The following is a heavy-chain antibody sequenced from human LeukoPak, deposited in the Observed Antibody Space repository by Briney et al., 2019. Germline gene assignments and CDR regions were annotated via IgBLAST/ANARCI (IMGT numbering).Heavy chain of an antibody. CDR1: GFTFSSYA. CDR2: ISGSGGST. J-gene: IGHJ4*02. Sequence: GGSLRLSCAASGFTFSSYAMSWVRQAPGKGLEWVSAISGSGGSTYYADSVKGRFTISRDNSRDTLYLQMNSLRAEDTAVYYCAKGLTSSGRTSGFDYWGQGTLVTVSS. D-gene: IGHD3-22*01. CDR3: AKGLTSSGRTSGFDY. V-gene: IGHV3-23*01.